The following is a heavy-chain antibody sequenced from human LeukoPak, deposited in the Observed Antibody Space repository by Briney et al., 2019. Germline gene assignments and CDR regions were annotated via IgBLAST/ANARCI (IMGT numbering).Heavy chain of an antibody. J-gene: IGHJ4*02. D-gene: IGHD2/OR15-2a*01. Sequence: GGSLRLSCAAPGFTFNGYAMHWVRQAPGKGLEWVAVIWHDGNNKYYADSVKGRFTISRDNSKNTVYLQMNSLRAEDTAVYYCARDWMGSTRLAGDYWGQGTLVTVSS. CDR2: IWHDGNNK. CDR1: GFTFNGYA. CDR3: ARDWMGSTRLAGDY. V-gene: IGHV3-33*01.